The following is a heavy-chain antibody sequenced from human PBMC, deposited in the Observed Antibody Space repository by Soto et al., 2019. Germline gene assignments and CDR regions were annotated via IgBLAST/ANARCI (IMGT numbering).Heavy chain of an antibody. Sequence: GASVKVSCKASGYTFTSYAMHWVRQAPGQRLEWMGWINAGNGNTKYSQKFQGRVTITRDTSASTAYMELSSLRSEDTAVYYCARDPTPQYSSSWYSLPMDVWSQGTTVTVSS. CDR2: INAGNGNT. CDR3: ARDPTPQYSSSWYSLPMDV. J-gene: IGHJ6*02. D-gene: IGHD6-13*01. CDR1: GYTFTSYA. V-gene: IGHV1-3*01.